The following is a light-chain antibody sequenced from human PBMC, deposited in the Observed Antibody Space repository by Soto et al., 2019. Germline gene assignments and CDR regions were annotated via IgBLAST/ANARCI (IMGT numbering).Light chain of an antibody. CDR3: QQYNSYPWT. J-gene: IGKJ1*01. CDR1: QSVSSSY. Sequence: DIVLTQFPGTLSLSPGERATLSCRASQSVSSSYLAWYQQKPGQAPRLLIYDASNRATGIPARFSGSGSGTEFTLTITSLQPDDFATYYCQQYNSYPWTFGQGTKVDIK. V-gene: IGKV3-20*01. CDR2: DAS.